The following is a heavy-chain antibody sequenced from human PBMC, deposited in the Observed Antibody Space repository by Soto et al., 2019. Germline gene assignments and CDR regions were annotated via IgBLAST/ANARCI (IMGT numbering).Heavy chain of an antibody. CDR2: ISSSSSYI. D-gene: IGHD3-9*01. J-gene: IGHJ6*03. CDR1: GFTFSSYS. V-gene: IGHV3-21*01. CDR3: ARDPYYDILTGYYKYYYYYYMDV. Sequence: GGSLRLSCAASGFTFSSYSMNWVRQAPGKGLEWVSSISSSSSYIYYADSVKGRFTISRDNAKNSLYLQMNSLRAEDTAVYYCARDPYYDILTGYYKYYYYYYMDVWGKGTTVTVSS.